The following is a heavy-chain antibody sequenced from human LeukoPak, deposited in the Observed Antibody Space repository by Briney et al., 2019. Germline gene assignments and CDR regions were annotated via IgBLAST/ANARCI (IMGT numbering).Heavy chain of an antibody. CDR1: GYTFISYY. J-gene: IGHJ4*02. V-gene: IGHV1-46*01. CDR2: INYRGGST. CDR3: ARDTANYYYDSSGYYFDY. Sequence: SVKVSCKASGYTFISYYMHWVRQAPGQGLEWMGIINYRGGSTSYAQKFQGRVTMTRDTSTSTVYMELSSLRSEDTAVYYCARDTANYYYDSSGYYFDYWGQGTLVTVSS. D-gene: IGHD3-22*01.